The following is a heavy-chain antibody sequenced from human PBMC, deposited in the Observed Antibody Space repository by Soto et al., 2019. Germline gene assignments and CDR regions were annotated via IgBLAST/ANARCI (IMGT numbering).Heavy chain of an antibody. D-gene: IGHD3-22*01. CDR2: IWYDGSNK. J-gene: IGHJ4*02. CDR3: AIDTRYYSSGYPDY. CDR1: GFTFSSYG. V-gene: IGHV3-33*01. Sequence: GGSLRLSCAASGFTFSSYGMHWVRQAPGKGLEWVAVIWYDGSNKYYADSVKGRFTISRDNSKNTLYLQMNSLRAEDTAVYYCAIDTRYYSSGYPDYCGKGTLFTVSS.